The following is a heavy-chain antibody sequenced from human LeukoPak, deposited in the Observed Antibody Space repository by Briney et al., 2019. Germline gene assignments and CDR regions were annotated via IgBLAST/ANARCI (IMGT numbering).Heavy chain of an antibody. J-gene: IGHJ5*02. CDR1: GFTFSSYA. CDR3: VRGWQQLGS. Sequence: GGSLRLSCAASGFTFSSYAMHWVRQAPGKGLEWVAVISYDGSNKYYADSVKGRFTISRDNSKNTLYLQMNSLRAEDTAVYYCVRGWQQLGSWGQGTLVTVSS. V-gene: IGHV3-30-3*01. CDR2: ISYDGSNK. D-gene: IGHD4-23*01.